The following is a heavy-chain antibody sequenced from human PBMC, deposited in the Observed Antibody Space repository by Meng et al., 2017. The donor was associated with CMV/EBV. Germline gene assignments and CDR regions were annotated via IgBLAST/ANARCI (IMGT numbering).Heavy chain of an antibody. CDR3: ARVMGYCSSTSCRRRGNWFDP. V-gene: IGHV1-2*02. J-gene: IGHJ5*02. D-gene: IGHD2-2*01. Sequence: ASVKVSCKASGYTFTGHYMHWVRQAPGQGLEWMGWINPNSGGTNYAQKFQGRVTMTRDTSISTAYMELSRLRSDDTAVYYCARVMGYCSSTSCRRRGNWFDPWGQGTLVTVSS. CDR1: GYTFTGHY. CDR2: INPNSGGT.